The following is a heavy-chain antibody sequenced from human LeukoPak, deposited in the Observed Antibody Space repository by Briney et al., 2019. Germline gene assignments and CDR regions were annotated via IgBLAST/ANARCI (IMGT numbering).Heavy chain of an antibody. CDR1: GGTFSSYA. CDR2: IIPIFGTA. CDR3: ASQPRGNIVVVPAVYFDY. V-gene: IGHV1-69*13. J-gene: IGHJ4*02. D-gene: IGHD2-2*01. Sequence: ASVKVSCKAPGGTFSSYAISWVRQAPGQGLEWMGGIIPIFGTANYAQKFQGRVTITADESTSTAYMELSSLRSEDTAVYYCASQPRGNIVVVPAVYFDYWGQGTLVTVSS.